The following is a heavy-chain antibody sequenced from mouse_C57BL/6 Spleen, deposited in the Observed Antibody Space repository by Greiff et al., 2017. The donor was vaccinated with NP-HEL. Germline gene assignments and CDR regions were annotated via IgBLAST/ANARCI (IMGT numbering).Heavy chain of an antibody. D-gene: IGHD2-4*01. CDR3: AREGITTGYYFDY. J-gene: IGHJ2*01. V-gene: IGHV3-6*01. CDR1: GYSITSGYY. CDR2: ISYDGSN. Sequence: EVKLVESGPGLVKPSQSLSLTCSVTGYSITSGYYWNWIRQFPGNKLEWMGYISYDGSNNYNPSLKNRISITRDTSKNQFFLKLNSVTTEDTATYYCAREGITTGYYFDYWGQGTTLTVSS.